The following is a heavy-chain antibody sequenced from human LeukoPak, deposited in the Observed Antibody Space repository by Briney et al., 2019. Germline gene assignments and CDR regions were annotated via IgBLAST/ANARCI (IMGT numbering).Heavy chain of an antibody. CDR3: TRLSGSHFPFDY. CDR2: IRSKANSYAT. Sequence: PGGSLKLSCAASGFTLSSSALRWVRQASGKGLEWVGRIRSKANSYATAYAASVEGRFTISRDDSKNTAYLQMNSLKTEDTAVYYCTRLSGSHFPFDYWGQGTLVTVSS. CDR1: GFTLSSSA. J-gene: IGHJ4*02. V-gene: IGHV3-73*01. D-gene: IGHD1-26*01.